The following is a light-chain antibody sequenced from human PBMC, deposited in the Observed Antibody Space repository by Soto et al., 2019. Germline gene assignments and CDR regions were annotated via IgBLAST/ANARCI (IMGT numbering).Light chain of an antibody. Sequence: QSVLTQPPSASGTPGQGVTISCSGSTSNIGRNYLYWYQQLPATAPTLLIYRNTQRPSRVPDRFSGSKSGTSASLAIIGLRSDNEADYFCAPWAATLNGFYVFGTGSKGTVL. CDR1: TSNIGRNY. CDR2: RNT. J-gene: IGLJ1*01. V-gene: IGLV1-47*01. CDR3: APWAATLNGFYV.